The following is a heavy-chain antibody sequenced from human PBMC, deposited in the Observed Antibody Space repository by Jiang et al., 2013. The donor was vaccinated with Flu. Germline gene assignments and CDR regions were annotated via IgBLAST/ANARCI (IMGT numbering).Heavy chain of an antibody. D-gene: IGHD5-18*01. J-gene: IGHJ4*02. CDR3: ARAVGTANQDY. CDR1: GFTFSSYG. CDR2: IWYDGSNK. V-gene: IGHV3-33*01. Sequence: VQLVESGGGVVQPGRSLRLSCAASGFTFSSYGMHWVRQAPGKGLEWVAVIWYDGSNKYYADSVKGRFTISRDNSKNTLYLQMNSLRAEDTAVYYCARAVGTANQDYWGQGTLVTVSS.